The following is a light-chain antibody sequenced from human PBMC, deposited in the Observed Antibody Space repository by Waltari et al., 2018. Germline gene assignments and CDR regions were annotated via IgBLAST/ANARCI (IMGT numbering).Light chain of an antibody. Sequence: IQLTQSPSSLSASVGDRVTITCRASQGINNYLAWYQQKPGKAPKLLIYASSTLQSGVPSRCSGSGSGTEFTLTISSLQPEDFATYYCQQLNSYQWTFGQGTKVEIK. CDR2: ASS. J-gene: IGKJ1*01. CDR1: QGINNY. V-gene: IGKV1-9*01. CDR3: QQLNSYQWT.